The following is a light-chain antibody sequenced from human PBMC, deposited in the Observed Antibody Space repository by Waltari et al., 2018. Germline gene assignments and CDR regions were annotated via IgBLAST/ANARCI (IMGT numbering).Light chain of an antibody. J-gene: IGLJ2*01. CDR1: VPNIGSNY. Sequence: QSVLTQPPSASGTPGQRVTLSCSGGVPNIGSNYVFWYQQVPGTTPKLVISRNDQRPSEVPYRFSGFKSGTSASLAISGLRPEDEAHYFCASWDDNLSGVLFGGGTKLTVL. CDR3: ASWDDNLSGVL. CDR2: RND. V-gene: IGLV1-47*01.